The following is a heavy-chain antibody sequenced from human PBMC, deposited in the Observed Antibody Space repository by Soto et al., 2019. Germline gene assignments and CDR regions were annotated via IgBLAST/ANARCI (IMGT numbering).Heavy chain of an antibody. V-gene: IGHV1-2*02. CDR2: INPNSGVA. CDR1: GYTFTAYY. D-gene: IGHD6-19*01. Sequence: QVQLVQSGAEVEKPGASVRVSCKTSGYTFTAYYIHWVRQAPGRGLEWMGWINPNSGVANYAQNFQGRVTMTRDTSISTVYLDLSKMRSEDTTVYYSARQGSGTEYPQYFYYGMDVWGQGTTAAAAS. J-gene: IGHJ6*02. CDR3: ARQGSGTEYPQYFYYGMDV.